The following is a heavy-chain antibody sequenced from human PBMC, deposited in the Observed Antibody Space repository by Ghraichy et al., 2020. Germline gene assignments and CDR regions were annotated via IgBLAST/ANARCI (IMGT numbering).Heavy chain of an antibody. Sequence: SETLSLTCTVSGGSVSSGSYYWSWIRQPPGKGLEWIGYIYYSGSTNYNPSLKSRVTISVDTSKNQFSLKLSSVTAADTAVYYCAREQLATWDYWGQGTLVTVSS. V-gene: IGHV4-61*01. CDR2: IYYSGST. J-gene: IGHJ4*02. CDR3: AREQLATWDY. CDR1: GGSVSSGSYY. D-gene: IGHD6-6*01.